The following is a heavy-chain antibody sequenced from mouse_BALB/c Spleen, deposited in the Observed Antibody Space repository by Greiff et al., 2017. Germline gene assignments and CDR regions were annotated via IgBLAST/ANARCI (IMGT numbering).Heavy chain of an antibody. CDR1: GFNIKDTY. J-gene: IGHJ2*01. V-gene: IGHV14-3*02. Sequence: EVQLVESGAELVKPGASVKLSCTASGFNIKDTYMHWVKQRPEQGLEWIGRIDPANGNTKYDPKFQGKATITADTSSNTAYLQLSSLTSEDTAVYYCATWYGNYFDYWGQGTTLTVSS. CDR3: ATWYGNYFDY. CDR2: IDPANGNT. D-gene: IGHD2-10*02.